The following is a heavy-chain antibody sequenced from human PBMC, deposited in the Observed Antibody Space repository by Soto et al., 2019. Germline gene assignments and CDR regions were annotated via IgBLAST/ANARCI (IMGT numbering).Heavy chain of an antibody. CDR1: GFTFDDYA. CDR3: AKVNDILTGYYLTYFDY. V-gene: IGHV3-9*01. D-gene: IGHD3-9*01. J-gene: IGHJ4*02. Sequence: EVQLVESGGGLVQPGRSLRLSGAASGFTFDDYAMHWVRQAPGKGLEWVSGISWNSGSIGYADSVKGRFTISRDNAKNSLYLQMNSLRAEDTALYYCAKVNDILTGYYLTYFDYWGQGTLVTVSS. CDR2: ISWNSGSI.